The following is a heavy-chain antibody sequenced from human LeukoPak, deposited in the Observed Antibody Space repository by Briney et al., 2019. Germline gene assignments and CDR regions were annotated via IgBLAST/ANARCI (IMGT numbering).Heavy chain of an antibody. CDR2: IYYSGST. J-gene: IGHJ4*02. V-gene: IGHV4-31*03. Sequence: PSETLSLTCTVSGGSISSGGYYWSWIRQHPGKGLEWIGYIYYSGSTYYNPSLKSRVTISVDTSKNQFSLKLSSVTAADTAVYYCVKDRGGYCSSTSCSLYFDFWGQGTLVPVSS. CDR1: GGSISSGGYY. D-gene: IGHD2-2*01. CDR3: VKDRGGYCSSTSCSLYFDF.